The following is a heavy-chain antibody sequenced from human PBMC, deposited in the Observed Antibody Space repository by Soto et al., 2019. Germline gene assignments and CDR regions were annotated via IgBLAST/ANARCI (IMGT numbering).Heavy chain of an antibody. D-gene: IGHD3-10*01. CDR2: IIPDGNGK. CDR3: VKSEYGYIVGEF. Sequence: EVQLVESGGGLVQPGGSLRLSCAASGFTFSDTWMTWVRQAPGKGLEWVANIIPDGNGKEYGGSVKGRFTISRDNAKNSLYLQIDSLTAGDTALYYCVKSEYGYIVGEFWGQGTLLTVSS. J-gene: IGHJ4*02. CDR1: GFTFSDTW. V-gene: IGHV3-7*03.